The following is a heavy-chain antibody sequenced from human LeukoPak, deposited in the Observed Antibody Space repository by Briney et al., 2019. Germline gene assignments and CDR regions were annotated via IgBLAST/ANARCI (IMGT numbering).Heavy chain of an antibody. CDR1: GGSISSSSYY. D-gene: IGHD4-11*01. CDR3: ARDSDYSKFLDY. CDR2: IYYSGST. J-gene: IGHJ4*02. V-gene: IGHV4-39*07. Sequence: SETLSLTCTVSGGSISSSSYYWGWIRQPPGKGLEWIGSIYYSGSTYYNPSLKSRVTISVDTSKNQFSLKLSSVTAADTAVYYCARDSDYSKFLDYWGQGTLVTVSS.